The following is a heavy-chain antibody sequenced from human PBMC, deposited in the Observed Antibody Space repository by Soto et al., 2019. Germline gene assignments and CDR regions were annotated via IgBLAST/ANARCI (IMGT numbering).Heavy chain of an antibody. D-gene: IGHD2-15*01. V-gene: IGHV3-30-3*01. CDR1: GFTFSTYA. CDR2: ISYHGSNK. J-gene: IGHJ4*02. Sequence: QVQLVESGGGVVQPGRSLRLSCAASGFTFSTYAMHWVRQAPGKGLAWVAIISYHGSNKYYADSVKGRFTISRDDPKNTLYLQMNSLRPADTAVYYCARDLPQYCSAGSCYPDSWGQGTLVTVSS. CDR3: ARDLPQYCSAGSCYPDS.